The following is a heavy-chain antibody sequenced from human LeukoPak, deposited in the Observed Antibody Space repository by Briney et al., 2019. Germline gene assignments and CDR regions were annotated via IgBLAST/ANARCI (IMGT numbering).Heavy chain of an antibody. J-gene: IGHJ4*02. V-gene: IGHV4-39*01. CDR1: GSSISSSSYY. D-gene: IGHD1-26*01. Sequence: SETLSLTCTVSGSSISSSSYYWGWIRQPPGRGLEWIGSIYYSGSTYYNSSVKSRVTISVDTSKNQFSLKLSSVTAADTAVYYCARMYRRAFDYWGQGTLVTVSS. CDR3: ARMYRRAFDY. CDR2: IYYSGST.